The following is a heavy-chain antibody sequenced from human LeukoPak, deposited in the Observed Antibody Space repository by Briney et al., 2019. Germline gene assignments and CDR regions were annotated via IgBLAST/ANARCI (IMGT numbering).Heavy chain of an antibody. D-gene: IGHD3-3*01. CDR3: AKALKYYDFWSGYGY. Sequence: GGSLRLSCAASGFTFSSYSMNWVRQAPGKGLEWVSAISGSGGSTYYAGSVKGRFTISRDNSKNTLYLQMNSLRAEDTAVYYCAKALKYYDFWSGYGYWGQGTLVTVSS. J-gene: IGHJ4*02. CDR2: ISGSGGST. V-gene: IGHV3-23*01. CDR1: GFTFSSYS.